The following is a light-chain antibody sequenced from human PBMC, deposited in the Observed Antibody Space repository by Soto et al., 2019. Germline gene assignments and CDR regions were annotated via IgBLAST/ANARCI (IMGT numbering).Light chain of an antibody. CDR1: SSDVGGYKY. CDR3: TSYTSSSTWV. J-gene: IGLJ3*02. CDR2: EVS. Sequence: QSVLTQPASVSGSPGQSITISCTGTSSDVGGYKYVSWHQQHPGKAPKLIIYEVSNRPSGVSNRFSGSKSGNTASLTISGLQAEDEADYYCTSYTSSSTWVFGGGTKLTVL. V-gene: IGLV2-14*01.